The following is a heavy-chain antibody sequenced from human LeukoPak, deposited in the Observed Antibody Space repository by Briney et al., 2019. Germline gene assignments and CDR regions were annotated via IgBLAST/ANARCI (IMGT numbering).Heavy chain of an antibody. CDR1: GFTFSSYG. CDR3: ARDFGIGKTYSSGVVY. J-gene: IGHJ4*02. V-gene: IGHV3-33*01. D-gene: IGHD6-19*01. CDR2: IWYDGSNK. Sequence: PGGSLRLSCAASGFTFSSYGMHWVRQAPGKGLEGVAVIWYDGSNKYYADSVKGRFAISRDNSKNTLYLQMNSLRAEDTAVYYCARDFGIGKTYSSGVVYWGQGTLVTVSS.